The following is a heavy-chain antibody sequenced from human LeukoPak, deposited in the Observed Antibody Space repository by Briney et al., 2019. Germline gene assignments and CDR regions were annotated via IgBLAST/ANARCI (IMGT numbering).Heavy chain of an antibody. V-gene: IGHV1-8*01. D-gene: IGHD1-26*01. CDR2: MNPNSGNT. CDR3: ARVVVGATTVWFDP. CDR1: GYTFTSYD. J-gene: IGHJ5*02. Sequence: ASVKVSCKASGYTFTSYDINWVRQATGQGLEWMGWMNPNSGNTGYAQKFQGRVTMTRNTSINTAYMELSSLRSEDTAVYYCARVVVGATTVWFDPWGQGTLVAVSS.